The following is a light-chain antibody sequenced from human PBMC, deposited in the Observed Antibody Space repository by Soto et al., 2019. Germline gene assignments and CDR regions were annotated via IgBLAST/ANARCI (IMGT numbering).Light chain of an antibody. CDR1: QGISID. CDR2: AAS. V-gene: IGKV1-17*01. Sequence: DIQMTQSPSSLSASIGDRVTLSCRASQGISIDLAWYQQKPGKAPKRLIYAASSLQSGVPSRFSASGSGTEFTLTISSLQPEDSATYFCLQHGTYPWTFGHGTKVEI. CDR3: LQHGTYPWT. J-gene: IGKJ1*01.